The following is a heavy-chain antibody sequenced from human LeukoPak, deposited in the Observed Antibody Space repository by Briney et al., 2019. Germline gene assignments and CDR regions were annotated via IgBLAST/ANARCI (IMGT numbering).Heavy chain of an antibody. D-gene: IGHD3-22*01. CDR2: IYMGTT. J-gene: IGHJ4*02. V-gene: IGHV4-4*07. CDR3: ARGTEMTSSSGYYSFDY. CDR1: GGSISTFF. Sequence: SETLSLTCTVSGGSISTFFWTWIRQSAGKGLEWIGRIYMGTTYYNPSVESRAPISVDTSNNRFSLKLTSLTAADTAVYYCARGTEMTSSSGYYSFDYWGRGSLVTVSS.